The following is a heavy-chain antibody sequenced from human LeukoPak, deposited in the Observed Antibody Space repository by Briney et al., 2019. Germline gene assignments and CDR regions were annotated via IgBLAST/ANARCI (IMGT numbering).Heavy chain of an antibody. CDR2: IYYSGST. D-gene: IGHD5-24*01. CDR3: ARDQIEMATIMDYYYGMDV. CDR1: GGSISSSSYY. Sequence: PSETLSLTCTVSGGSISSSSYYWGWIRQPPGKGLEWIGSIYYSGSTYYNPSLKSRVTISVDTSKNQFSLKLSSVTAADTAVYYCARDQIEMATIMDYYYGMDVWGQGTTVTVSS. J-gene: IGHJ6*02. V-gene: IGHV4-39*02.